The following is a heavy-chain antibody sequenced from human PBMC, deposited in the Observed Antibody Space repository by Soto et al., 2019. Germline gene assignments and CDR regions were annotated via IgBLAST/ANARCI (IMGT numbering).Heavy chain of an antibody. V-gene: IGHV4-59*01. CDR3: ARGDITSRGGFDP. CDR1: GGSISSYY. J-gene: IGHJ5*02. Sequence: PSETLSLTCTVSGGSISSYYWSWIRQPPGKGLEWIGYIYYSGSTNYNPSLKSRVTISVDTSKNQFSLKLSSVTAADTAVYYCARGDITSRGGFDPWGQGTLVTVSS. CDR2: IYYSGST. D-gene: IGHD2-21*02.